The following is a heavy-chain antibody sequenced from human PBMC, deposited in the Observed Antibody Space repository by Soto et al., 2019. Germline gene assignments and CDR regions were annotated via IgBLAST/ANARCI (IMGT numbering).Heavy chain of an antibody. V-gene: IGHV4-39*01. J-gene: IGHJ4*02. CDR3: ARGSSGYYLPY. CDR1: GGSISSSSYY. D-gene: IGHD3-22*01. Sequence: QLQLQESGPGLVKPSETLSLTCTVSGGSISSSSYYWGWIRQPPGKGLEWIGSIYYSGSTYYNPSLKSRVTISVDTSKNQFSLKLSSVTAADTAVYYCARGSSGYYLPYWGQGTLVTVSS. CDR2: IYYSGST.